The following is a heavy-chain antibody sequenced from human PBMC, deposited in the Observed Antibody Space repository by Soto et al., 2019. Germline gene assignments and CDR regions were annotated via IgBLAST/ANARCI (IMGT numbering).Heavy chain of an antibody. CDR2: FDPEDGET. J-gene: IGHJ6*02. D-gene: IGHD6-19*01. V-gene: IGHV1-24*01. Sequence: ASVKVSCKVSGYTLTELSMHWVRQAPGKGLEWMGGFDPEDGETIYAQKFQGRVTMTEDTTTDTAYMELSSLRSEDTAVYYCARGEQWLVLDYYYYGMDVWGQGTTVTVSS. CDR1: GYTLTELS. CDR3: ARGEQWLVLDYYYYGMDV.